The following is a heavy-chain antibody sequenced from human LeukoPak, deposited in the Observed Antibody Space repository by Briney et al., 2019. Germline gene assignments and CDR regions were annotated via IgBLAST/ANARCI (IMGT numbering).Heavy chain of an antibody. CDR3: ASELLSGMDV. V-gene: IGHV4-59*08. Sequence: PSETLSLTCTVSGGSISSYYWSWIRQPPGKGLEWIGYIYYSGGTNYNPSLKSRVTISVDTSKNQFSLKLSSVTAADTAVYYCASELLSGMDVWGQGTTVTVSS. CDR1: GGSISSYY. D-gene: IGHD4-23*01. J-gene: IGHJ6*02. CDR2: IYYSGGT.